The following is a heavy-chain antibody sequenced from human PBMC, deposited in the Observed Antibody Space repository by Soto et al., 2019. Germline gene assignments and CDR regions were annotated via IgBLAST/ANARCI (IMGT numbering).Heavy chain of an antibody. CDR1: GGSISSYY. D-gene: IGHD2-2*01. V-gene: IGHV4-59*01. CDR2: FYFIGST. CDR3: ARVRDCSSTSCRLYYYYYYMDV. J-gene: IGHJ6*03. Sequence: SETLSLTCTVSGGSISSYYWSWIRQPPGKGLEWICYFYFIGSTNYNPSLKSRVIISVDTSKNQFSLKLSSVTAADTAVYYCARVRDCSSTSCRLYYYYYYMDVWGKGTTVTVSS.